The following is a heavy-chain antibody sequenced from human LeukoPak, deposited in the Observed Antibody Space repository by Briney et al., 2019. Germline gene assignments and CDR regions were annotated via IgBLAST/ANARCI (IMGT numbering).Heavy chain of an antibody. CDR2: IYYSGST. CDR3: AKHGSSGYYLGYFDY. D-gene: IGHD3-22*01. Sequence: SETLSLTCTVSGGSISSYYWSWIRQPPGKGLEWNGHIYYSGSTNYNPSLKGRVTISVDTSKNQFSLKLSSVTAADTAVYYCAKHGSSGYYLGYFDYWGQGILVTVSS. CDR1: GGSISSYY. V-gene: IGHV4-59*08. J-gene: IGHJ4*02.